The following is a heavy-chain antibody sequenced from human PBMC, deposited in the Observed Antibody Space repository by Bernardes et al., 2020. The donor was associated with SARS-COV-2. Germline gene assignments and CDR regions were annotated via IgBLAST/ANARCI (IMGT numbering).Heavy chain of an antibody. Sequence: ASMKVSCKVSGYTLTELSMHWVRQAPGKGLEWMGGFDPEDGETIYAQKFQGRVTMTEDTSTDTAYMELSSLRSEDTAVYYCATAPAVTMVRGVIRPQNYYYGMDVWGQGTTVTVSS. CDR2: FDPEDGET. D-gene: IGHD3-10*01. CDR3: ATAPAVTMVRGVIRPQNYYYGMDV. J-gene: IGHJ6*02. CDR1: GYTLTELS. V-gene: IGHV1-24*01.